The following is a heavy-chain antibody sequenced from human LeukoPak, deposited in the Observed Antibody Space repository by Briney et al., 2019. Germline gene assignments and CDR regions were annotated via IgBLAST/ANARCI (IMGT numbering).Heavy chain of an antibody. V-gene: IGHV5-51*01. D-gene: IGHD1-26*01. CDR1: GYSFTSYW. CDR3: ARGSGSDHTAYMN. J-gene: IGHJ4*02. Sequence: KNGESLKISCKGSGYSFTSYWIGWVRQMPGKGLEWMGIIYPGDTDTSYSPSLQGQVTISADKSLSTAYLQWSSLKASDTAMYYCARGSGSDHTAYMNWGQGSPVTVSS. CDR2: IYPGDTDT.